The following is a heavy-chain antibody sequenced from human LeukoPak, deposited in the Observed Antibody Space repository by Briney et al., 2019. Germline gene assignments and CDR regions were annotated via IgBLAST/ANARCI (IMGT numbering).Heavy chain of an antibody. V-gene: IGHV3-9*01. CDR1: GFTFDDYG. CDR3: AKSSEPSGSYLENWFDP. CDR2: ISWNSGSI. D-gene: IGHD3-10*01. J-gene: IGHJ5*02. Sequence: GGSLRLSCAASGFTFDDYGMSWVCQAPGKGLEWVSGISWNSGSIGYADSVKGRFTISRDNAKNSLYLQMNSLRAEDTALYYCAKSSEPSGSYLENWFDPWGQGTLVTVSS.